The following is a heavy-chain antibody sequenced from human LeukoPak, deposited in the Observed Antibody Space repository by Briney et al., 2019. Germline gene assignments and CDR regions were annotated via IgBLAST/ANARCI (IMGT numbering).Heavy chain of an antibody. CDR1: GFTFSSYS. J-gene: IGHJ4*02. CDR3: ARVRGDTGPFDY. V-gene: IGHV3-21*01. D-gene: IGHD3-9*01. Sequence: GGSLRLSCAASGFTFSSYSMNWVRQAPGKGLEWVSSISSSSSYIYYADSVRGRFTISRDNAKNSLYLQMNSLRAEDTAVYYCARVRGDTGPFDYWGQGTLVTVSS. CDR2: ISSSSSYI.